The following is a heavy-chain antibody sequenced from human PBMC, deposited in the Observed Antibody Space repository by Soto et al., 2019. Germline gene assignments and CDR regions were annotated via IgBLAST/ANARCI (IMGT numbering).Heavy chain of an antibody. CDR1: GFTFSNSW. CDR3: VSERREYNYRGFDY. J-gene: IGHJ4*02. V-gene: IGHV3-7*01. D-gene: IGHD5-18*01. CDR2: IKYDGSEK. Sequence: GGSLRLSCEASGFTFSNSWMSWVRQAPGKDLEWVANIKYDGSEKYYVDSVKGRFSIARDNASNSLYLQLRSLRAEDTAVYYCVSERREYNYRGFDYWGQGTLVTVSS.